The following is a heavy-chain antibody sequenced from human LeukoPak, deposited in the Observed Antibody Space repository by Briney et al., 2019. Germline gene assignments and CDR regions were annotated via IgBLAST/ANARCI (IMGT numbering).Heavy chain of an antibody. D-gene: IGHD1-26*01. V-gene: IGHV1-46*01. CDR2: INPSGGGT. CDR1: GYTFTSYY. J-gene: IGHJ6*03. CDR3: ARASIGGSYLAPTYYMDV. Sequence: ASVKVSCKASGYTFTSYYMHWVRQAPGQGLEWMGIINPSGGGTSYAQKFQGRVTMTRDMSTSTVYMELSSLRSEDTAVYYCARASIGGSYLAPTYYMDVWGKGTTVTISS.